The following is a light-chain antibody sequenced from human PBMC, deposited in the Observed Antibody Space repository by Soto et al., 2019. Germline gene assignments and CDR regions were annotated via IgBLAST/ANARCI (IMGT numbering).Light chain of an antibody. J-gene: IGKJ5*01. V-gene: IGKV1-17*01. CDR1: QGIRND. CDR3: LHLSYSAST. Sequence: DIQMTQSPSSLSASVGDRVTITCRASQGIRNDLGWYQQKPGKAPKRLIYAASSLQSGVPSRFSGSGSGTDFTLTISRLESEDFAMYYCLHLSYSASTFGGGTRLEIK. CDR2: AAS.